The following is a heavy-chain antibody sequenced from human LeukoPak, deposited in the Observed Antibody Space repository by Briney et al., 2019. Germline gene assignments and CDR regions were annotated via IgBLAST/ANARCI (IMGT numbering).Heavy chain of an antibody. J-gene: IGHJ4*02. Sequence: SVKVSCKASGGTFSSYAISWVRPAPGQGLEWMGGIIPIFGTANYAQKFQGRVTIIADESTSTAYMELSSLRSEDTAVYYCASLGSGSSRIIDFDYWGQGTLVTVSS. CDR2: IIPIFGTA. D-gene: IGHD3-10*01. CDR3: ASLGSGSSRIIDFDY. CDR1: GGTFSSYA. V-gene: IGHV1-69*13.